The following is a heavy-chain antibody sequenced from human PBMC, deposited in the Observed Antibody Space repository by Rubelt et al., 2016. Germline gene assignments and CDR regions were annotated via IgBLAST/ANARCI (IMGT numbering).Heavy chain of an antibody. J-gene: IGHJ4*02. CDR1: GGSISSYY. CDR3: ARYVVVVPAAIKAKYYCDY. D-gene: IGHD2-2*01. CDR2: IYTSGST. V-gene: IGHV4-4*07. Sequence: QVQLQESGPGLVKPSETLSLTCTVSGGSISSYYWSWIRQPAGKGLEWIGRIYTSGSTNYNPSLKSRVTMSVDTSKNQFSLKLSSVTAADTAVYYCARYVVVVPAAIKAKYYCDYWGQGTLVTVSS.